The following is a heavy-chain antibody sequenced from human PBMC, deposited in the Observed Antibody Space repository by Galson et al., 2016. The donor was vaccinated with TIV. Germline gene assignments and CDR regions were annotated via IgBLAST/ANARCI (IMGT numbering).Heavy chain of an antibody. J-gene: IGHJ3*01. D-gene: IGHD3-10*01. CDR1: GDSVSSNSAA. V-gene: IGHV6-1*01. CDR3: ARAAGRNGATGHASCESFDF. CDR2: TYCRSRCYY. Sequence: CAISGDSVSSNSAAWNWIRQSPSRGLEWLGRTYCRSRCYYDYAVSVKSRITIESDTSKNQFTLQLNSVTSEDTAVYYCARAAGRNGATGHASCESFDFWGQGTKGTVSS.